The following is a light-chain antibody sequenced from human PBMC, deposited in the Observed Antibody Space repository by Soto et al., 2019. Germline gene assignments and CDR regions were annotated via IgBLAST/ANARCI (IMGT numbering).Light chain of an antibody. CDR2: ENI. J-gene: IGLJ2*01. Sequence: QSVLTQPASVSGSPGQSITISCIGTSSDVGAYDLVSWYQQHPGTAPRLIIYENIRRPSTIASRFSGSKSGNTASLTISGLRAEDEANYHCCSYAGNRIFIVGGGTKLTVL. V-gene: IGLV2-23*01. CDR1: SSDVGAYDL. CDR3: CSYAGNRIFI.